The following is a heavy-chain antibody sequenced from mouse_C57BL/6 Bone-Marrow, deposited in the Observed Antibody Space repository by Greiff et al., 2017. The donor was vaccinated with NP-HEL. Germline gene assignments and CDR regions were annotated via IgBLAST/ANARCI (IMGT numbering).Heavy chain of an antibody. Sequence: EVHLVESGEGLVKPGGSLKLSCAASGFTFSSYAMSWVRQTPEKRLEWVAYISSGGDYIYYADTVKGRFTISRDNARNTLYLQMSSLKSEDTAMYYCTRVIYYYGSSPMTVDYWGQGTTLTVSS. CDR3: TRVIYYYGSSPMTVDY. J-gene: IGHJ2*01. CDR2: ISSGGDYI. D-gene: IGHD1-1*01. V-gene: IGHV5-9-1*02. CDR1: GFTFSSYA.